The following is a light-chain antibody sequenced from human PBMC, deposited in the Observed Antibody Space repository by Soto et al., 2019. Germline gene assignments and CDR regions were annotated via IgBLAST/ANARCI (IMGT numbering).Light chain of an antibody. J-gene: IGKJ2*01. CDR1: QSVGRF. Sequence: DIVLTQSPATLSLSPGERATLSCRASQSVGRFLAWYQQKPGQAPRLLIFAGSTRASGIPARFSGTGSGTDFTLTISSLEPEDFAVYYCHQRSNRPPYTFGQGTKLEIK. CDR3: HQRSNRPPYT. CDR2: AGS. V-gene: IGKV3-11*01.